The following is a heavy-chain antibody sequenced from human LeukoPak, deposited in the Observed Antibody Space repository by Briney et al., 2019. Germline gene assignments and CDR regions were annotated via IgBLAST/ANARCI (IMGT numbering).Heavy chain of an antibody. CDR1: GFIFTGYW. Sequence: GESLKISCKGSGFIFTGYWIVWVRQMPGKGLEWMGIIYPADSETTYNPSFQGQITISADRSSTTAHLEWSSLKASDTAIYYCARATCVNGICYTLYWGQGSLVTGSS. CDR3: ARATCVNGICYTLY. CDR2: IYPADSET. D-gene: IGHD2-8*01. V-gene: IGHV5-51*01. J-gene: IGHJ4*02.